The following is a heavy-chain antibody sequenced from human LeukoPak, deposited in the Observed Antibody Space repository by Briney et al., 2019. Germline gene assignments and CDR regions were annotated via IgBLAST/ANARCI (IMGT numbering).Heavy chain of an antibody. Sequence: SVKVSCKASGYTFTSYAISWVRQAPGQGLEWMGGIIPIFGTANYAQKFQGRVTITTDESTSTAYMELSSLRSEDTAVYYCARGVSSIAARQLNWFDPWGQGTLVTVSS. V-gene: IGHV1-69*05. J-gene: IGHJ5*02. CDR1: GYTFTSYA. CDR3: ARGVSSIAARQLNWFDP. CDR2: IIPIFGTA. D-gene: IGHD6-6*01.